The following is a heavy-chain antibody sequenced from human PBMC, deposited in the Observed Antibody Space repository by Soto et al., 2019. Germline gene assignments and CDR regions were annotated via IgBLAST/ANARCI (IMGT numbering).Heavy chain of an antibody. Sequence: SETLSLTCSLYSGSLSGYYWSWIRQPPGKGLEWIGEISPSGTTNYSPSLKSRVSITVDTSKNQFSLNLTSLTAADTAVYYCARAPKVSGSAQTRPDFWGQGSLVTVSS. V-gene: IGHV4-34*01. CDR1: SGSLSGYY. D-gene: IGHD6-6*01. CDR2: ISPSGTT. CDR3: ARAPKVSGSAQTRPDF. J-gene: IGHJ4*02.